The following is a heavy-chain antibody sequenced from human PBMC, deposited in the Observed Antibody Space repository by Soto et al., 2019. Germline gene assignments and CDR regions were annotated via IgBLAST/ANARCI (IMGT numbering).Heavy chain of an antibody. J-gene: IGHJ6*02. CDR1: GGTFSSYA. Sequence: QVQLVQSGAEVKKPGSSVKVSCKASGGTFSSYAISWVRQAPGQGLEWMGGIIPIFGTANYAQKFQGRVTITADESTSTAYMELSRLRSEDTAVYYCARVGGLRFLEWLPYTFYYYYGMDVWGQGTTVTVSS. V-gene: IGHV1-69*01. D-gene: IGHD3-3*01. CDR3: ARVGGLRFLEWLPYTFYYYYGMDV. CDR2: IIPIFGTA.